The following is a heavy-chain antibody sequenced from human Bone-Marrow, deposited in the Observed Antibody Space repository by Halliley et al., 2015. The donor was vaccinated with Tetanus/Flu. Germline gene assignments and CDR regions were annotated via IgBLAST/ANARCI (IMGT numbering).Heavy chain of an antibody. J-gene: IGHJ4*02. CDR3: TKTSH. D-gene: IGHD4-17*01. CDR2: IRSKANAYAT. CDR1: GFTFSGSA. Sequence: SLRLSCAASGFTFSGSAIHWVRQASGKGLEWVGHIRSKANAYATAYSASVKGRFTISRDDSMNTAYLQMNSLKTGDTAVYYCTKTSHWGQGTLVTVSS. V-gene: IGHV3-73*01.